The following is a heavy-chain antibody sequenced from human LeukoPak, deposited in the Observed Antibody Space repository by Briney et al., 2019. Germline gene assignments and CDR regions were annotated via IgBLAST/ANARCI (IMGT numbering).Heavy chain of an antibody. D-gene: IGHD3-10*01. V-gene: IGHV3-30*18. CDR1: GFTFSSSD. CDR2: ISYDGYNK. CDR3: AKDRGSGSYSQYYFDY. Sequence: GRSLRLSCAASGFTFSSSDIHWVRQAPGKGLEWVAIISYDGYNKFYADSVKGRFTISRDNSKSTLYLQMNSLRAEETAEYYCAKDRGSGSYSQYYFDYWGQGTLVTVSS. J-gene: IGHJ4*02.